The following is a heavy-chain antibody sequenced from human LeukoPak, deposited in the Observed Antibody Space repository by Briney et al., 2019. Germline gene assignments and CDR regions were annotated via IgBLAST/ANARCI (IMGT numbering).Heavy chain of an antibody. Sequence: SETLSLTCTVSGGSINIGSYYWTWIRQPAGKGLEWIGRISSSGSTNYNPSLKSRVTISVDTFKNQFSLKLSSVTAADTAVYYCARGAAVAFDNWGQGTLVTVSS. CDR3: ARGAAVAFDN. V-gene: IGHV4-61*02. J-gene: IGHJ4*02. CDR1: GGSINIGSYY. CDR2: ISSSGST. D-gene: IGHD6-19*01.